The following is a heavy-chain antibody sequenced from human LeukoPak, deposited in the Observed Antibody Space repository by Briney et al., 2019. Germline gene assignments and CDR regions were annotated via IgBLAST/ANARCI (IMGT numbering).Heavy chain of an antibody. D-gene: IGHD6-19*01. CDR3: ATAIAVAGTG. CDR1: GFTFSSYA. Sequence: GESLTLSCAASGFTFSSYAMSWLRQPPGKGLEWVSYISSGSTDIYHADPLKGRFTIYRDNSENTLYLQMNSLRAEDTAVYYCATAIAVAGTGWGQGTLVTVSS. J-gene: IGHJ4*02. V-gene: IGHV3-21*01. CDR2: ISSGSTDI.